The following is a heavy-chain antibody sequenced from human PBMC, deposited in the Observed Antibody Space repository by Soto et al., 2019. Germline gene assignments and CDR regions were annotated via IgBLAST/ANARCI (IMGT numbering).Heavy chain of an antibody. D-gene: IGHD1-1*01. J-gene: IGHJ5*02. V-gene: IGHV4-4*07. CDR1: GASISGFY. Sequence: NPSETLSLTCTVSGASISGFYWSWIRKSAGKGLEWIGRIYATGTTDYNPSLKSRVVMSIDTSKKQFSLKLRSVTAADTAVYYCVRDGTKTLRDWFDPWGQGISVTVSS. CDR2: IYATGTT. CDR3: VRDGTKTLRDWFDP.